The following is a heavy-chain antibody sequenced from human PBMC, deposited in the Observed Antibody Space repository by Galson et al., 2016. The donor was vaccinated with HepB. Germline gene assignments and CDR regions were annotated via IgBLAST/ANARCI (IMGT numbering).Heavy chain of an antibody. CDR2: ISSDSGTI. V-gene: IGHV3-48*01. CDR3: ARTAFSYSGSYWWFHP. D-gene: IGHD1-26*01. Sequence: SLRLSCAASKFTFSTYTMNWVRQAPGKGLEWVSYISSDSGTIYYAASVKGRFTISRDNAKNSLYLQMNSLRAEDTAVYYCARTAFSYSGSYWWFHPWGQGTLVTVSS. CDR1: KFTFSTYT. J-gene: IGHJ5*02.